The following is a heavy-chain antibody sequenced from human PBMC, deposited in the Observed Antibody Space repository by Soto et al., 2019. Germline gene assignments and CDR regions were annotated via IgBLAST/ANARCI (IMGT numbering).Heavy chain of an antibody. CDR1: GGSISGGVHS. J-gene: IGHJ2*01. CDR3: ASEIMPLTNHWYFDL. Sequence: QVQLQESGPGLVKPSETLSLTCTVSGGSISGGVHSWSWIRQPPGKGLEWIGHIFDSGSTYYNPSLTSRLTISVDTSKNQLSLRLSSVTAADTAVYYCASEIMPLTNHWYFDLWGRGTLVTVSS. D-gene: IGHD2-8*01. CDR2: IFDSGST. V-gene: IGHV4-30-4*01.